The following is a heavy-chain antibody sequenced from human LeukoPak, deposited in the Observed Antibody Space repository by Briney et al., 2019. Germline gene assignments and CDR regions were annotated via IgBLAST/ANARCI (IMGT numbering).Heavy chain of an antibody. J-gene: IGHJ4*02. CDR1: GGTFSSYA. CDR3: ARDTAGYSSSWSIDY. Sequence: SVKVSCKASGGTFSSYAISWVRQAPGQGLELMGRIIPIFGIANYAQKFRGRVTITADKSTSTAYMELSSLRSEDTAVYYCARDTAGYSSSWSIDYWGQGTLVTVSS. D-gene: IGHD6-13*01. CDR2: IIPIFGIA. V-gene: IGHV1-69*04.